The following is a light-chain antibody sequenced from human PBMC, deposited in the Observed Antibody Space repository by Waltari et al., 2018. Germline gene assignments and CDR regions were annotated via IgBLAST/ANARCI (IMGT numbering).Light chain of an antibody. CDR3: QQFFSSPYT. J-gene: IGKJ2*01. Sequence: DIQMTQSPSSLSASVGDRVTITCRASQNVDNYFNWYRQNSGRAPEVLIYAASSLQSGVPSRFSGSGSGTDFTLTITNLQPEDFATYFCQQFFSSPYTFGQGTKLEIK. CDR2: AAS. V-gene: IGKV1-39*01. CDR1: QNVDNY.